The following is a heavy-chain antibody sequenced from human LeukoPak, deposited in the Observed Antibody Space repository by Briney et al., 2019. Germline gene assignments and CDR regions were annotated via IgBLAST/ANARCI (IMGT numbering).Heavy chain of an antibody. CDR3: ARARIAAAGPDAFDI. CDR2: IYYSGST. CDR1: GGSISSYY. D-gene: IGHD6-13*01. J-gene: IGHJ3*02. Sequence: PSETLSLTCTVSGGSISSYYWGLIRQPPGKGLEWIGSIYYSGSTYYNPSLKSRVTISVDTSKNQFSLKLSSVTAADTAVYYCARARIAAAGPDAFDIWGQGTMVTVSS. V-gene: IGHV4-39*01.